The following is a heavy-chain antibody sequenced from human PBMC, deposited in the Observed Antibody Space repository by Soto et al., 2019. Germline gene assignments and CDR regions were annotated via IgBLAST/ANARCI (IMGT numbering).Heavy chain of an antibody. J-gene: IGHJ6*03. Sequence: QVQLQESGPGLVKPWETLSLTCTVSGGSISSYYWSWIRQPPGKGLEWIGYIYYSGSTNYNPSLKSRVTISVDTTKNQFSLKLSSVTAADTAVYCCASGAYDFWSGDYYYYMDVWGKGTTVTVSS. D-gene: IGHD3-3*01. V-gene: IGHV4-59*08. CDR1: GGSISSYY. CDR2: IYYSGST. CDR3: ASGAYDFWSGDYYYYMDV.